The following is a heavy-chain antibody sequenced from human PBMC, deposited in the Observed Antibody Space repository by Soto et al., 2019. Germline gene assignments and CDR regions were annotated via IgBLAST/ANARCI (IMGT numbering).Heavy chain of an antibody. CDR3: AAVAGTSAFVGYFEY. V-gene: IGHV1-69*02. D-gene: IGHD6-19*01. CDR1: GGTLSTYT. J-gene: IGHJ4*02. Sequence: QGLLVQSGAEVKKPGSSVKVSCKSPGGTLSTYTLTWLRQAPGQGPEWMGRIIPALDIEDYAQRFQGRVTITADTSTSTAYMDLHSLTADDTAVYYCAAVAGTSAFVGYFEYWGQGTLVTVAS. CDR2: IIPALDIE.